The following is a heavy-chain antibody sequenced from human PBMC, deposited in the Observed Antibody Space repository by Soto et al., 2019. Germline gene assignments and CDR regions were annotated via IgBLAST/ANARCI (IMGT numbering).Heavy chain of an antibody. Sequence: EVQLVESGGGLVQPGGSLRLSCAASGFSFRSYWMTWVRQAPGKGLEWVANIKQDGSEKYYVDSVKGRFTISRDNAKNSLYLQVTSLRAEDTAVYYCARTPAGGYCSRTSCYGAFDIWGQGTMVTVSS. CDR1: GFSFRSYW. CDR2: IKQDGSEK. CDR3: ARTPAGGYCSRTSCYGAFDI. D-gene: IGHD2-2*01. J-gene: IGHJ3*02. V-gene: IGHV3-7*01.